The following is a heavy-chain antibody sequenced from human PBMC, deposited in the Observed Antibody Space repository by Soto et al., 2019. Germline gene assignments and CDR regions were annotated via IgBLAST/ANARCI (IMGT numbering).Heavy chain of an antibody. Sequence: SETLRLTCTVSGGSISTDYWSWIRQPPGKELEWIGFIYYTGSTNYNPSLKSRVTLSLDTSKNQFSLKLSSVTAADTAVYYCARASSCAYDSCAXDPWGQGTLVTVS. CDR1: GGSISTDY. J-gene: IGHJ5*02. V-gene: IGHV4-59*01. CDR2: IYYTGST. CDR3: ARASSCAYDSCAXDP. D-gene: IGHD3-16*01.